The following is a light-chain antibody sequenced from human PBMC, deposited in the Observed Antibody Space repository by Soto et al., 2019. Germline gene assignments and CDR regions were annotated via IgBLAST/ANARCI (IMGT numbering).Light chain of an antibody. V-gene: IGLV2-8*01. J-gene: IGLJ1*01. Sequence: QSALTQPASVSGSPGQSITISCTGTSSDVDGYDYVSWYQQHPGKAPKLVIYEVTKRPSGVPDRVSASKSGNTASLTVSGLRAEDEADYYCSSYAGSNNFVFGTGTKLTVL. CDR2: EVT. CDR1: SSDVDGYDY. CDR3: SSYAGSNNFV.